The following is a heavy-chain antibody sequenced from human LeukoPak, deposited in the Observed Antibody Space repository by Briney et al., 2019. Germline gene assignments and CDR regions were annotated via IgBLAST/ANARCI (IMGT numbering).Heavy chain of an antibody. CDR2: INPNSGDT. CDR1: GYTFTAYY. J-gene: IGHJ6*02. CDR3: ARDGTVIPNYYYYYGMDV. Sequence: ASVKVSCKASGYTFTAYYIHWVRQAPGQGLEWMGWINPNSGDTNYAQKLQGRVTMTTDTSTGTAYMELRSLRSDDTAVYYCARDGTVIPNYYYYYGMDVWGQGTTVTVSS. V-gene: IGHV1-2*02. D-gene: IGHD2-21*01.